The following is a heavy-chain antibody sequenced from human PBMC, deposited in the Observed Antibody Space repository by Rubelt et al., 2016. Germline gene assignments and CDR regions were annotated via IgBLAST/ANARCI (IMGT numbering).Heavy chain of an antibody. V-gene: IGHV1-18*01. J-gene: IGHJ2*01. D-gene: IGHD6-6*01. CDR2: ISAYNGNT. CDR3: ARDRIRIAARQGWYFDL. Sequence: QVQLVQSGAEVKKPGASVKVSCKASGYTFTSYGISWVRQAPGQGLEWMGWISAYNGNTNYAQKLQGRVTMTTAPSTSTAYMELRSLGPDDTAVYYCARDRIRIAARQGWYFDLWGRGTLVTVSS. CDR1: GYTFTSYG.